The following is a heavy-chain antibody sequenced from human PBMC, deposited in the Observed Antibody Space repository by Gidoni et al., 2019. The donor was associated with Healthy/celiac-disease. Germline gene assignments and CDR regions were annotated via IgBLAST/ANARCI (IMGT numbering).Heavy chain of an antibody. CDR2: IYYSGST. D-gene: IGHD1-26*01. V-gene: IGHV4-59*01. CDR1: GGSISSYY. J-gene: IGHJ4*02. CDR3: ARHPGGYYGHFDY. Sequence: QVQLQESGPGLVEPFGTLSPTSTFPGGSISSYYWSWIRQPPGKGLEWIGYIYYSGSTNYNPSLKSRVTISVDTSKNQFSLKLSSVTAADTAVYYCARHPGGYYGHFDYWGQGTLVTVSS.